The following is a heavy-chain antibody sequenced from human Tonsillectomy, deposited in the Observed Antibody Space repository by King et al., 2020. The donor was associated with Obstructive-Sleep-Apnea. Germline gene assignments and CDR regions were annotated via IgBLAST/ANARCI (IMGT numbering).Heavy chain of an antibody. CDR2: IYHSGST. V-gene: IGHV4-30-2*01. J-gene: IGHJ2*01. CDR1: GGSISSGAYS. Sequence: QLQESGSGLVKPSQTLSLTCAVSGGSISSGAYSWSWIRQPLGKGLEWIGYIYHSGSTYYNPSLKSRVNISLDRSKNQFSLNLSSVTAADTAVYYCARQPPLGSYSSSWNQNWYFDLWGRGTLVTVSS. D-gene: IGHD6-13*01. CDR3: ARQPPLGSYSSSWNQNWYFDL.